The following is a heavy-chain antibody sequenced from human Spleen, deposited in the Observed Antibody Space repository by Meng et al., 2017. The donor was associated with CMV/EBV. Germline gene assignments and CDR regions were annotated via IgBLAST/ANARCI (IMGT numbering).Heavy chain of an antibody. CDR2: IYPGGST. CDR3: ARVGTETNWFDP. J-gene: IGHJ5*02. D-gene: IGHD2-8*02. CDR1: GGSLSSNHW. Sequence: SAVSGGSLSSNHWWSWVRQPPGKGLEWIGEIYPGGSTNYNPSLNSRVTISLDNSKNQFSLKLNSVTAADTAVYYCARVGTETNWFDPWGQGTLVTVSS. V-gene: IGHV4-4*02.